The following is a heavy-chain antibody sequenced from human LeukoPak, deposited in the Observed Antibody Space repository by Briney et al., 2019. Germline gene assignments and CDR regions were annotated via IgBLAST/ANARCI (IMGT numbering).Heavy chain of an antibody. CDR2: INIDGSKT. D-gene: IGHD1-14*01. Sequence: GGSERLSCATSGFTLRSFWMHWVRQSPGKGLEWVSHINIDGSKTTYADSVKGRFTISRDNAKNTLFLQMSSLRADDTGFYHCVRVYNPAQSSDWVWGLGTLVTVSS. CDR3: VRVYNPAQSSDWV. J-gene: IGHJ1*01. V-gene: IGHV3-74*03. CDR1: GFTLRSFW.